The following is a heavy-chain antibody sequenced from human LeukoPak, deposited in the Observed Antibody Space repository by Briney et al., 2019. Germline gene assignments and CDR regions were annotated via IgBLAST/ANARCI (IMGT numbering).Heavy chain of an antibody. CDR3: AIIYLIVGATTFDY. CDR2: IYYSGSM. D-gene: IGHD1-26*01. V-gene: IGHV4-39*01. J-gene: IGHJ4*02. CDR1: GGSISSSSYY. Sequence: SETLSLTCTVSGGSISSSSYYWGWIRQPPGKGLEWIGTIYYSGSMFYNPSLKSRVTISVDTSKNQFSLKLGSVTAADTAVYYCAIIYLIVGATTFDYWGQGTLVTVSS.